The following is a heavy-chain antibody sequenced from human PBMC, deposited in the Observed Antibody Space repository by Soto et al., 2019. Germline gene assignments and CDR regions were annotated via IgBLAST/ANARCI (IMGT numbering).Heavy chain of an antibody. CDR3: ARAEVEPNLGDAFDI. V-gene: IGHV1-69*02. CDR1: GGTFSSYT. D-gene: IGHD1-1*01. J-gene: IGHJ3*02. Sequence: GASVKVSWKASGGTFSSYTISWVRQAPGQGLEWMGRIIPILGIANYAQKFQGRVTITADKSTSTAYMELSSLRSEDTAVYYCARAEVEPNLGDAFDIWGQGTMVTVSS. CDR2: IIPILGIA.